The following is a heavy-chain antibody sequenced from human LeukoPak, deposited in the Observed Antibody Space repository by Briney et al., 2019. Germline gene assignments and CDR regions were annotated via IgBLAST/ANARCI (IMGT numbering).Heavy chain of an antibody. CDR1: GFTFSSYA. CDR3: AREQRTYYYDSSGSSRGAFDI. CDR2: ISYDGSNK. D-gene: IGHD3-22*01. Sequence: GGSLRLSCAASGFTFSSYAMHWVRQAPGKGLEWVAVISYDGSNKYYADSVKGRFTISRDNSKNTLYLQMNSLRAEDTAVYYCAREQRTYYYDSSGSSRGAFDIWGQGTMVTVSS. V-gene: IGHV3-30-3*01. J-gene: IGHJ3*02.